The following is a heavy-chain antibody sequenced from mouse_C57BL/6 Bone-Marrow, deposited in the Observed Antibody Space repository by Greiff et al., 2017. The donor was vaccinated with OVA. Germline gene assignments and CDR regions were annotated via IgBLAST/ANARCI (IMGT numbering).Heavy chain of an antibody. Sequence: VQLQQSVAELVRPGASVKLSCTASGFNIKNTYMHWVKQRPEQGLEWIGRIDPANDNTKYAPKFQGKATMTADTSSNTAYLQLSSLSSEDTAVYCGARGNFGSSVYAMDYWGQGTSVTVSS. CDR3: ARGNFGSSVYAMDY. V-gene: IGHV14-3*01. J-gene: IGHJ4*01. D-gene: IGHD1-1*01. CDR2: IDPANDNT. CDR1: GFNIKNTY.